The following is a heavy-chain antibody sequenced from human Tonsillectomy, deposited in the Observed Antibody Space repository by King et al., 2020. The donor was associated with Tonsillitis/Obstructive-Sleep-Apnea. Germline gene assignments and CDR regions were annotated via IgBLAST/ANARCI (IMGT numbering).Heavy chain of an antibody. Sequence: VQLPQWGAGLLKPSETLSLTCALYGGSFSGYYWSWIRQPPGKGLEWIGEIDHSGSTNYNPSLKSRVTISADTSKTQFSLKLSSVTAADTAVYYCAREITTDAFDIWGQGTMVTVSS. CDR2: IDHSGST. CDR3: AREITTDAFDI. D-gene: IGHD3-3*01. CDR1: GGSFSGYY. J-gene: IGHJ3*02. V-gene: IGHV4-34*01.